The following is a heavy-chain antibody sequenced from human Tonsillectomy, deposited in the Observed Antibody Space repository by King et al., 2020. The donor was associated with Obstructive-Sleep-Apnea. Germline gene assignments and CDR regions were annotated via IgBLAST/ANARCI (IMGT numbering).Heavy chain of an antibody. Sequence: QLVQSGGGLVQPGGSLRLSCAASGFTLSSYDMHWVRQVTGKRLEWVSALVSAGDPYYAGSVKGRFIISRENAKNSLYLQMNSLRAGDTAVYYCARRQFDAFDIWGQATMVTVSS. CDR3: ARRQFDAFDI. CDR1: GFTLSSYD. V-gene: IGHV3-13*05. J-gene: IGHJ3*02. CDR2: LVSAGDP.